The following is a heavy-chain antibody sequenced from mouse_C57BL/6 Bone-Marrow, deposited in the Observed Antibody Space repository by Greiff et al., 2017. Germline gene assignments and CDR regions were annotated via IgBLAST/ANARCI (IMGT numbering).Heavy chain of an antibody. CDR1: GYTFTGYW. J-gene: IGHJ4*01. CDR3: ARWGYAMDY. V-gene: IGHV1-9*01. CDR2: ILPGSGSN. Sequence: VQLQQSGAELMKPGASVKLSCKATGYTFTGYWIEWVKQRPGHGLEWIGEILPGSGSNNYTEKFKGKATFTADTSSNTAYMQLSSLTTEDSAIYYCARWGYAMDYWGQGTSVTVSS.